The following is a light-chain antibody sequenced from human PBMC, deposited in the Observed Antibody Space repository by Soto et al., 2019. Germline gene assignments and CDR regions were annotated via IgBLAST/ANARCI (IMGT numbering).Light chain of an antibody. J-gene: IGLJ1*01. V-gene: IGLV2-14*01. CDR3: SSYTSSSTLYV. Sequence: QSVLTQPASGSGSPGQSITISCTGTSSDVGGYNYVSWYQQHPGKAPKLMIYDVSNRPSGVSNRFSGSKSGNTASLTISGLQAEDEADYYCSSYTSSSTLYVFGTETKVTVL. CDR1: SSDVGGYNY. CDR2: DVS.